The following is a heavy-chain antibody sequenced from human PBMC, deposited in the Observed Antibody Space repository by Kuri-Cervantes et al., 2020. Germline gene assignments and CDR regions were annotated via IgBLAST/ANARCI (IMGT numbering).Heavy chain of an antibody. D-gene: IGHD1-26*01. Sequence: LSLTCAASGFTFSSYGMHWVRQAPGKGLEWVAVIWYDGSNKYYADSVKGRFTISRDNSKNTLYLQMNSLRAEDTAVYYCAKGPWWELLGIDYWGQGTLVTVSS. CDR1: GFTFSSYG. V-gene: IGHV3-33*06. CDR2: IWYDGSNK. J-gene: IGHJ4*02. CDR3: AKGPWWELLGIDY.